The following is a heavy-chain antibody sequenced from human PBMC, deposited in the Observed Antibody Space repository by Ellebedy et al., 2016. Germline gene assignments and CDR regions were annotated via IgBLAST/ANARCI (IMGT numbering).Heavy chain of an antibody. CDR3: ARDSRRWDLDY. Sequence: GESLKISXAASGFALSYYGTHWVRQAPGKGLEWVANIKQDGSEKYYVDSLKGRFTISRDNAKNSLYLQMNSLRAEDTAVYYCARDSRRWDLDYWGQGARVTVSS. J-gene: IGHJ4*02. V-gene: IGHV3-7*01. CDR2: IKQDGSEK. D-gene: IGHD3-16*01. CDR1: GFALSYYG.